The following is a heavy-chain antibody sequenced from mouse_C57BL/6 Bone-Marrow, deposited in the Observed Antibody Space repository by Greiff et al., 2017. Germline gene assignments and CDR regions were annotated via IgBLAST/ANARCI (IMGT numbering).Heavy chain of an antibody. CDR1: GYTFTDYY. D-gene: IGHD2-4*01. Sequence: LKQSGASVKLSCKASGYTFTDYYINWVKQRPGQGLEWIARIYPGSGNTYYNEKFKGKATLTAEKSSSTAYMQLSSLTSEDSAVYFCARDYXGAYWGQGTLVTVSA. CDR3: ARDYXGAY. J-gene: IGHJ3*01. CDR2: IYPGSGNT. V-gene: IGHV1-76*01.